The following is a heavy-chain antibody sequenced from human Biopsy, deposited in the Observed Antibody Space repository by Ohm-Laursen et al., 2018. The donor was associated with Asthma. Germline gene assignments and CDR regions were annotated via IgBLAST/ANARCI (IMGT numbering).Heavy chain of an antibody. CDR1: GGTFNTYV. V-gene: IGHV1-69*13. CDR2: INSVFGTT. Sequence: SVKVSCKSLGGTFNTYVIGWVRQAPGQGLEWMGGINSVFGTTTYPQKFQDRVTITADDPTSTVYMELSSLRSEDTAMYYCARKAGSCISRTCYSLDFWGQGTLVTVSS. D-gene: IGHD2-2*01. CDR3: ARKAGSCISRTCYSLDF. J-gene: IGHJ4*02.